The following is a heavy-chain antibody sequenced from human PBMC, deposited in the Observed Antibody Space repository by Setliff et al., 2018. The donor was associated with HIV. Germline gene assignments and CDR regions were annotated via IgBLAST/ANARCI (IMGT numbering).Heavy chain of an antibody. CDR1: GFTFSSYW. D-gene: IGHD3-10*01. J-gene: IGHJ4*02. V-gene: IGHV3-23*01. CDR3: AKDSARYGSGSYFY. Sequence: GGSLRLSCAASGFTFSSYWMSWVRQAPGKGLEWVSGISGSGGHTYYAESVKGRFTISRDKSKNTLYLQRSSLRADDTAVYYCAKDSARYGSGSYFYWGQGTLVTVSS. CDR2: ISGSGGHT.